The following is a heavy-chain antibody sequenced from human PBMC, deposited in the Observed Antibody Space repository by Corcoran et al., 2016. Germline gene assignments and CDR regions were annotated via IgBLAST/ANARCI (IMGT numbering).Heavy chain of an antibody. J-gene: IGHJ6*02. V-gene: IGHV4-39*07. CDR1: GASFSSISYY. CDR3: AREPGSAVSGVDFYYYGMDV. CDR2: MNYRGRT. Sequence: QLQLQESGPGLVKPSETLSLTCTVSGASFSSISYYWGWIRQPPGKGRGWIGSMNYRGRTYFNPSLKSRVTISVDTSKNQFSLKLSSMTAADTAVYYCAREPGSAVSGVDFYYYGMDVWGQGTTVTVSS. D-gene: IGHD6-19*01.